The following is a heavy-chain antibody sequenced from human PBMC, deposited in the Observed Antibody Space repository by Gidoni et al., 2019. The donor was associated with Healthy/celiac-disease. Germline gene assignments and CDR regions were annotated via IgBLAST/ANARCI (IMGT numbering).Heavy chain of an antibody. Sequence: HLQPWCSGLLKPSETLSLSCAVSGGSFSCYYWSWIRQPPGKGLEWIGEINHSGSTNYNPSLKSRVTISVDTSKNQFSLKLSSVTAADTAVYYCARMGSVVVAARQPPFDYWGQGTLVTVSS. J-gene: IGHJ4*02. D-gene: IGHD2-15*01. V-gene: IGHV4-34*01. CDR1: GGSFSCYY. CDR2: INHSGST. CDR3: ARMGSVVVAARQPPFDY.